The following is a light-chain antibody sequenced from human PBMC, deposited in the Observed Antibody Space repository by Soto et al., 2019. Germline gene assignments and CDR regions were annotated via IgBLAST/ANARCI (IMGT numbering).Light chain of an antibody. Sequence: DIQVTQSPSSVSASVGDRVTITCLASQSISSYLNWYQQKPGKAPKLLIYAASSLQSGVPSRFSGSGSGTDFTLTISYLQSEDFGTYYCQQFYNYPRTFGQGTKVDIK. CDR3: QQFYNYPRT. V-gene: IGKV1-39*01. J-gene: IGKJ1*01. CDR1: QSISSY. CDR2: AAS.